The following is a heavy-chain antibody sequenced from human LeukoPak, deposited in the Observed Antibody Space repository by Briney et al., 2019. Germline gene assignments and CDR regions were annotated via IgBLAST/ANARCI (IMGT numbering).Heavy chain of an antibody. V-gene: IGHV4-39*07. D-gene: IGHD3-10*01. CDR1: GGSISSSNYY. CDR3: AREGVRGVISY. CDR2: IFYSGST. J-gene: IGHJ4*02. Sequence: PSETLSLTCSVSGGSISSSNYYWGWLRQPPGKGLEWIGNIFYSGSTYYNPSLKSRVTISVDTSKNQFSLKLTSVTAADTAVYYCAREGVRGVISYWGQGTLVTVSS.